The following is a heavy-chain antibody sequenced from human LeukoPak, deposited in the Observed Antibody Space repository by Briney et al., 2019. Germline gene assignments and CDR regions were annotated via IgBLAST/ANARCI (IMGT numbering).Heavy chain of an antibody. J-gene: IGHJ4*02. D-gene: IGHD2-2*02. CDR2: IGGGGSTK. V-gene: IGHV3-23*01. CDR1: GFAFDTCA. Sequence: GGSLRLSCAASGFAFDTCAMSWVRQAPGKGLEWVSSIGGGGSTKYYADSVKGRFTISRDNSRNTLSLLMNSLRAEDTALYYCAKDVRGYTRAPDYWGQGTLVTVSS. CDR3: AKDVRGYTRAPDY.